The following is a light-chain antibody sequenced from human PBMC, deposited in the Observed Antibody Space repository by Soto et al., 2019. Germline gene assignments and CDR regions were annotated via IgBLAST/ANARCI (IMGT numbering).Light chain of an antibody. J-gene: IGLJ3*02. Sequence: QSALTQPHSVSGSPGQSVTISCTGTNSYIGNYNYVSWYQQHPGKAPKVMIYDVSKRPSGVPDRFSGSKSGNTASLTISGLQDEDEADYYCCSYPGSHTWVFGGGTKLTVL. CDR2: DVS. CDR1: NSYIGNYNY. CDR3: CSYPGSHTWV. V-gene: IGLV2-11*01.